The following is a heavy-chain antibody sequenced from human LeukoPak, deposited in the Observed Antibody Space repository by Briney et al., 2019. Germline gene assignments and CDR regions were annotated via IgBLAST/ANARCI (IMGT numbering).Heavy chain of an antibody. Sequence: SGTLSLTCTISGGSISTNNWWSWVRQTPGKGLEWIGEIFYSGLTNYDTSLRSRVSISPDKSKNQFSLKVTSVTAADTAVYYCARDSWGATSYYWGQGTLVTVSS. V-gene: IGHV4-4*02. D-gene: IGHD1-26*01. J-gene: IGHJ4*02. CDR2: IFYSGLT. CDR3: ARDSWGATSYY. CDR1: GGSISTNNW.